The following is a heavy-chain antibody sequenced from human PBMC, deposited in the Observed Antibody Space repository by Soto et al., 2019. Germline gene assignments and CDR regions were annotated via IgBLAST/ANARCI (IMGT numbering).Heavy chain of an antibody. D-gene: IGHD5-18*01. J-gene: IGHJ1*01. CDR3: AKEGGDSYGGD. CDR2: ITGSGGRT. V-gene: IGHV3-23*01. CDR1: GFTFSSYD. Sequence: EVQLLESGGGLVQPGGSLRLSCAASGFTFSSYDMSWVRQAPGKGLEWVSAITGSGGRTYYADSVKGRFTISRDNSKKALDLQMNSLRAEDTAVYYCAKEGGDSYGGDWGQGTLVTVSS.